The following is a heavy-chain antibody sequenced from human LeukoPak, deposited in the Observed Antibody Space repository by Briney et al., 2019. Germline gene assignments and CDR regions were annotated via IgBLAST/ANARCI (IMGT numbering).Heavy chain of an antibody. V-gene: IGHV4-39*02. D-gene: IGHD2-15*01. J-gene: IGHJ4*02. CDR2: IYYTGST. CDR3: ARVGVAAKSSRYFDY. Sequence: SETLSLTCTVSGGSISSSSYYWGWIRQPPGKGLEWIGTIYYTGSTYYNPSLKSQVTISVDSSKNQFSLKLSSVTAADTAVYYCARVGVAAKSSRYFDYWGQGTLVTVSS. CDR1: GGSISSSSYY.